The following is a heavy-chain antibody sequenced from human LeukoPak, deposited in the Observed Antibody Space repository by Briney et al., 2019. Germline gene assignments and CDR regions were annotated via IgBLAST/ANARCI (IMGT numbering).Heavy chain of an antibody. Sequence: PGGSLRLSCAASGFTFSSYAMSWVRQAPGKGLEWVSAISSGGDNTYYADSVKGRLTIFRDNSKNTLYVQMTSLRAEDTAVYYCAREDATMVLSLDYWGQGALVTVSS. D-gene: IGHD5-18*01. J-gene: IGHJ4*02. V-gene: IGHV3-23*01. CDR3: AREDATMVLSLDY. CDR2: ISSGGDNT. CDR1: GFTFSSYA.